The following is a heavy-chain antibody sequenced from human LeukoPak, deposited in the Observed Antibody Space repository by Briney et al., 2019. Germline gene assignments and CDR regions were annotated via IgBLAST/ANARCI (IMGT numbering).Heavy chain of an antibody. V-gene: IGHV4-61*02. CDR2: IYFSGST. CDR3: VREHPDKTYYYYMDV. CDR1: GGSITSGSYY. J-gene: IGHJ6*03. Sequence: SQTLSLTCTVSGGSITSGSYYWSWVRQPAGKGLEWIVRIYFSGSTTYNPSLESRVTMSVDTSKHQISLRLDSATAADTAVYYCVREHPDKTYYYYMDVWGNGTTVTVSS.